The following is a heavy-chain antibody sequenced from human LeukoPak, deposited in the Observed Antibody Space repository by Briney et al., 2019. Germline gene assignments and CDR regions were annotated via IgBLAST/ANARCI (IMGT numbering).Heavy chain of an antibody. V-gene: IGHV3-11*01. CDR1: GFTFSYHY. CDR3: VRGRHSHVRL. J-gene: IGHJ4*02. CDR2: ITSSGSIT. Sequence: PGGSLRLSCTASGFTFSYHYRIWFRLSPGKGLEWLSYITSSGSITDYADSVKGRFTISRDNAKNTMFLQMNSLRPEDTAVYYCVRGRHSHVRLGGKGTLVTVSS.